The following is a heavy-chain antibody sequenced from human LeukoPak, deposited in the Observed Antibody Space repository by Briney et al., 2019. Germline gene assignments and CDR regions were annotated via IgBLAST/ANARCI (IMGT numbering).Heavy chain of an antibody. CDR1: GFTLSNHW. V-gene: IGHV3-7*03. J-gene: IGHJ6*02. CDR3: ARNNGMDV. CDR2: VNRDGSET. Sequence: GGSLRLSCAASGFTLSNHWMTWVRQVPGRGSEWVANVNRDGSETYYLDSVKGRFTISEDNAKNSLYLQMNSLRAEDTALYHCARNNGMDVWGQGTTVIVSS.